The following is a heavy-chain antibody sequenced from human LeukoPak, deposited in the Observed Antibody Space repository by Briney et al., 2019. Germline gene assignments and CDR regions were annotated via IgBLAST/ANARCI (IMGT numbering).Heavy chain of an antibody. D-gene: IGHD6-6*01. V-gene: IGHV3-30*02. CDR1: GFTFSSYG. CDR2: IRYDVSNK. CDR3: AKDPLIEYSSSSLDY. Sequence: GGSLRLSCAASGFTFSSYGMHWVRQAPGKGLEWVAFIRYDVSNKYYADSVKGRFTSSIDNSKDTLYLQMNSLKAEDTAVYYCAKDPLIEYSSSSLDYWGQGTLVTVSS. J-gene: IGHJ4*02.